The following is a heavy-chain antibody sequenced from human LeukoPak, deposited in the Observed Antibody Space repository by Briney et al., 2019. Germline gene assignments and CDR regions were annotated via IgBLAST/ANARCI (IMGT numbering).Heavy chain of an antibody. V-gene: IGHV1-2*02. J-gene: IGHJ4*02. CDR3: ASIGPSYSSGWYPDENFDY. Sequence: ASVKVSCKASGYTFTGYYMHWVRQAPGQGLEWMGWINPNSGGTNYAQKFQSGVTMTRDTSISTAYMELSRLRSDDTAVYYCASIGPSYSSGWYPDENFDYWGQGTLVTVSS. D-gene: IGHD6-19*01. CDR2: INPNSGGT. CDR1: GYTFTGYY.